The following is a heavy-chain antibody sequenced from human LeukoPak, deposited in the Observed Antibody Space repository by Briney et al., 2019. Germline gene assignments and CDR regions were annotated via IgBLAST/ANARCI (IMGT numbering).Heavy chain of an antibody. V-gene: IGHV3-9*01. D-gene: IGHD3-22*01. CDR1: GFTFDDYA. J-gene: IGHJ4*02. CDR2: ISWNSGSI. CDR3: AKGQYYYDSSGEPFDY. Sequence: GGSLRLSCAASGFTFDDYAMHWVRQAPGKGLEWVSGISWNSGSIGYADSVKGRFTISRDNAKNSLYLQMNSPRAEDTALYYCAKGQYYYDSSGEPFDYWGQGTLVTVSS.